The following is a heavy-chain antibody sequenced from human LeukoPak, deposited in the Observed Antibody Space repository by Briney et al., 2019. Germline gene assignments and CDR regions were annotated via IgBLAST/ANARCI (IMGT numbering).Heavy chain of an antibody. CDR2: IYHSGST. D-gene: IGHD6-6*01. CDR3: ARVPQEYTAFDI. V-gene: IGHV4-30-2*01. Sequence: SETLSLTCTVSGGSISSGGYYWSWIRQPPGKGLEWIGYIYHSGSTYYNPSLKSRVTISVDRSKNQFSLKLSSVTAADTAVYYCARVPQEYTAFDIWGQGTMVTVSS. CDR1: GGSISSGGYY. J-gene: IGHJ3*02.